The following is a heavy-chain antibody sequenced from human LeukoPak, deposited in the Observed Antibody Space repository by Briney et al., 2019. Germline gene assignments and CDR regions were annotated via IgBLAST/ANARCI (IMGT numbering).Heavy chain of an antibody. CDR2: INWNAGST. V-gene: IGHV3-20*01. Sequence: PGGSLRLSCAASGFTFSDYYMSWIRQAPGRGLEWVSGINWNAGSTYYADSVKGRFTISRDNAKNSLYLQMNSLRAEDTALYHCARDEVGATTREVWFDYWGLGTLVTVSS. CDR1: GFTFSDYY. CDR3: ARDEVGATTREVWFDY. D-gene: IGHD1-26*01. J-gene: IGHJ4*02.